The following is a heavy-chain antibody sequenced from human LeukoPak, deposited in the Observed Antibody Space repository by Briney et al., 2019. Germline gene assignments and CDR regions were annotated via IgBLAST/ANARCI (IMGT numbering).Heavy chain of an antibody. CDR3: ARGPPTSFIVVVPAAKTPNWFDP. J-gene: IGHJ5*02. CDR1: GYTFTGYY. V-gene: IGHV1-2*04. D-gene: IGHD2-2*01. Sequence: GASVKVSCKASGYTFTGYYMHWVRQAPGQGLERMGWINPNSGGTNYAQKFQGWVTMTRDTSISTAYMELSRLRSDDTAVYYCARGPPTSFIVVVPAAKTPNWFDPWGQGTLVTVSS. CDR2: INPNSGGT.